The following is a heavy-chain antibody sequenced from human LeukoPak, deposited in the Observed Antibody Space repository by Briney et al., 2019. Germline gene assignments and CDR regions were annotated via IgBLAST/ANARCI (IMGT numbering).Heavy chain of an antibody. Sequence: SETLSLTCTVSGGSINYYYWSWIRQPPGKGLEWIGYIYYSGNTNYNPSLKSRVTISVDTSKNQFSLKLSPVTAADTAVYYCARGSSRDAFDIWGQGTMVTVSS. CDR2: IYYSGNT. CDR3: ARGSSRDAFDI. V-gene: IGHV4-59*08. J-gene: IGHJ3*02. CDR1: GGSINYYY.